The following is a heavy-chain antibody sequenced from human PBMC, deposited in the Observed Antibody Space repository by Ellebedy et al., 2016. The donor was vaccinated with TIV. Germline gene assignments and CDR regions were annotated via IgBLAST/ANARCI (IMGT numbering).Heavy chain of an antibody. Sequence: ASVKVSXKASGYTFTTYGITWVRQAPGQGLEWMGWFSTFSGNTNYAQKFQGRVTMTTDTSTSTAYMEMRSLRSDDTAVYYCARVMTGNSPYYWGQGTLVTVSS. CDR2: FSTFSGNT. CDR3: ARVMTGNSPYY. J-gene: IGHJ4*02. D-gene: IGHD4-23*01. CDR1: GYTFTTYG. V-gene: IGHV1-18*01.